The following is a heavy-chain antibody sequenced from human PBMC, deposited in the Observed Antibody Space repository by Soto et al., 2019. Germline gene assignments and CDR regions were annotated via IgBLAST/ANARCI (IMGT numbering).Heavy chain of an antibody. D-gene: IGHD3-22*01. CDR1: GGTFSSYA. CDR2: AIPIFGTA. Sequence: ASVKVSCKASGGTFSSYAISWVRQAPGQGLEWKGGAIPIFGTANYAQKFQGRVTITADESTSTAYMELSSLRSEDTAVYYCARAAYYYDSSGIIQHWGQGTLVTVSS. V-gene: IGHV1-69*13. CDR3: ARAAYYYDSSGIIQH. J-gene: IGHJ1*01.